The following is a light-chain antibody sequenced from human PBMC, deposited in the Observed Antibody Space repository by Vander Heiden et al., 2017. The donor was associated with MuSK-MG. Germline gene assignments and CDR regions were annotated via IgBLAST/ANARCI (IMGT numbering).Light chain of an antibody. V-gene: IGLV3-21*02. CDR2: DDS. J-gene: IGLJ2*01. CDR1: NIGSKS. CDR3: QVWDSSSDHPGV. Sequence: LPQSPSLSVPPAQTARITCGGNNIGSKSVHWYQQKPGQAPVLVVYDDSDRPSGIPERFSGSNYGNTATLTISRVEAGDEADYYCQVWDSSSDHPGVFGGGTKLTVL.